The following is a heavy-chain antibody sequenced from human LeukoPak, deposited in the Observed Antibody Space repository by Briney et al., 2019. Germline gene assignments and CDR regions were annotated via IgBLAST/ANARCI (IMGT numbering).Heavy chain of an antibody. J-gene: IGHJ4*02. CDR1: GLTVSSNY. V-gene: IGHV3-66*02. Sequence: GGSLRLSCAASGLTVSSNYMSWVRQAPGKGLEWVSVIYSGGSTYYADSVKGRFTISRDNSKNTLYLQMNSLRAEDTAVYYCARGGGYPYFDYWGQGTLVTVSS. CDR2: IYSGGST. CDR3: ARGGGYPYFDY. D-gene: IGHD3-22*01.